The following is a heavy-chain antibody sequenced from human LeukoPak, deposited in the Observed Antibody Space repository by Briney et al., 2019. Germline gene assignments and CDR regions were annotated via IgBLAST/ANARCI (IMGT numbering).Heavy chain of an antibody. CDR3: ARRGAGSGGLDY. D-gene: IGHD6-19*01. V-gene: IGHV3-23*01. CDR1: GFSFSLYA. CDR2: IIETGASP. J-gene: IGHJ4*02. Sequence: PGGSLTLSCAASGFSFSLYAMNWVRQAPGKGLEWVSTIIETGASPYYADSVWGRFTVSRDSSRNMFYLQMNSLRAEDTAIYYCARRGAGSGGLDYWGQGTLVTVSS.